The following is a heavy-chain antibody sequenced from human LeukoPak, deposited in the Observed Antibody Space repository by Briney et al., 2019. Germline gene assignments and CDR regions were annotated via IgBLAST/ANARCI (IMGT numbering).Heavy chain of an antibody. CDR3: ARGACFGDSGGDRYSGVVDY. D-gene: IGHD2-21*02. J-gene: IGHJ4*02. CDR2: IYTSGST. CDR1: GGSISSGSYY. V-gene: IGHV4-61*02. Sequence: SQTLSLTCTVSGGSISSGSYYWSWIRQPAGKGLEWIGRIYTSGSTNYNPSLKSRVTISVDTSKNQFSLKLSSATAADTAVYYCARGACFGDSGGDRYSGVVDYWGQGTLVTVSS.